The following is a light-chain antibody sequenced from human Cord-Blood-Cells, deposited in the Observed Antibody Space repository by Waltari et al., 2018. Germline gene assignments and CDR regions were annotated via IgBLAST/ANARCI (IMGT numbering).Light chain of an antibody. CDR1: SSAVGGCNY. CDR3: SSYTSSSTYV. CDR2: EVS. J-gene: IGLJ1*01. Sequence: QSALTQPASVSGSPGQSITIPCTGTSSAVGGCNYVSWYQQHPGKAPKLMIYEVSNRPSGVSNRFSGSKSGNTASLTTSGLQAEDEADYYCSSYTSSSTYVFGTGTKVTVL. V-gene: IGLV2-14*01.